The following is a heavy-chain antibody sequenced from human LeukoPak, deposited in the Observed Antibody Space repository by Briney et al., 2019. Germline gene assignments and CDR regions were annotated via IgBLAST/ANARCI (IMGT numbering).Heavy chain of an antibody. CDR2: ISGSGGST. CDR1: GFTFSSYA. J-gene: IGHJ4*02. CDR3: AKGLFGELAGNFDY. V-gene: IGHV3-23*01. Sequence: GGSLRLSCAASGFTFSSYAMSWVRQAPGKGLEWVSAISGSGGSTYYADSVKGRFTISRDNSKNALYLQMNSLRAEDTAVYYCAKGLFGELAGNFDYWGQGTLVTVSS. D-gene: IGHD3-10*01.